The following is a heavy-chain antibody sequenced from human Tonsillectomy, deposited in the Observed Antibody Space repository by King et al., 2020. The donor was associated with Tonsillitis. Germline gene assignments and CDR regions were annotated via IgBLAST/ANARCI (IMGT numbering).Heavy chain of an antibody. D-gene: IGHD3-16*02. Sequence: VQLVESGGGVVRPGGSLRLSCAASGFTFDDYGMSWVRQAPGKGLEWVSGINWDGGITDYADSVKGRFTISRDNAKNSLYLQMNSLRAEDTALYYCARGDYVWGSYPNPLDYWGQGTLVTVSS. CDR1: GFTFDDYG. J-gene: IGHJ4*02. V-gene: IGHV3-20*04. CDR2: INWDGGIT. CDR3: ARGDYVWGSYPNPLDY.